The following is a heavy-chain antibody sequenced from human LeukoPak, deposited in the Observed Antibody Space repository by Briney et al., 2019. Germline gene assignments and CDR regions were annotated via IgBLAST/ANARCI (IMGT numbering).Heavy chain of an antibody. Sequence: SQTLSLTCAVSGGSISSGGYSWSWIRQPPGKGLEWIGYIYHSGSTYYNPSLKSRVTISVDRSKNQFSLKLSSVTAADTAVYYCARRLHDYGDYGMAMEAKDAFDIWGQGTVVTVSS. CDR3: ARRLHDYGDYGMAMEAKDAFDI. CDR1: GGSISSGGYS. J-gene: IGHJ3*02. CDR2: IYHSGST. V-gene: IGHV4-30-2*01. D-gene: IGHD4-17*01.